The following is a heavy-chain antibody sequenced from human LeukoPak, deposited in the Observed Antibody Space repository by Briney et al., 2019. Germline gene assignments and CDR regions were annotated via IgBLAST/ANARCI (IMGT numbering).Heavy chain of an antibody. Sequence: ASVKVSCKASGGTFSSYAISWVRQAPGQGLEWMGGIIPIFGTANYAQKFQGRVTITADESTSTAYMELSSLRSEDTAVYYCARGRCSGGSCYPALDYWGQGTLVTVSS. CDR1: GGTFSSYA. D-gene: IGHD2-15*01. CDR3: ARGRCSGGSCYPALDY. V-gene: IGHV1-69*01. J-gene: IGHJ4*02. CDR2: IIPIFGTA.